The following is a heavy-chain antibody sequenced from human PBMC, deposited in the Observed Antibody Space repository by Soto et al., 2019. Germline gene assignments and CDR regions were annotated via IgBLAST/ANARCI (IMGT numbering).Heavy chain of an antibody. CDR1: CASTNIYY. V-gene: IGHV4-4*07. CDR2: IYTTGNV. J-gene: IGHJ5*02. Sequence: QVQLLESGPGLVKPSDTLSLTCNVSCASTNIYYWSWIRQSAGKGLEWLGRIYTTGNVNYNPSLRRRVTMSRDAAKNQLSLKLTSVTAADTAVYYCVRDRLNWFDPWGPGLLVTVSS. CDR3: VRDRLNWFDP.